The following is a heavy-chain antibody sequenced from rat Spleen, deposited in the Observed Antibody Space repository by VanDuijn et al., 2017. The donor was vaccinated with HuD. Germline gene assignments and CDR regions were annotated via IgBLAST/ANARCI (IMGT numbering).Heavy chain of an antibody. V-gene: IGHV5-25*01. CDR3: ARHPIYYYSSYRSYYWYFDF. CDR1: GFTFSNYD. CDR2: INYDGSNT. D-gene: IGHD1-2*01. J-gene: IGHJ1*01. Sequence: EVQLVESGGGLVQPGRSMKLSCAASGFTFSNYDMAWVRQAPTKGLEWVASINYDGSNTYYRDSVKGRFTISRDNAKSTLYLQMDSLRSEDTATYYCARHPIYYYSSYRSYYWYFDFWGPGTMVTVSS.